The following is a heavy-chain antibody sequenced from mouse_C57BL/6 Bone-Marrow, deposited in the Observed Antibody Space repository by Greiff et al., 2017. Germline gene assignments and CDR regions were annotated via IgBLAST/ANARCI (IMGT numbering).Heavy chain of an antibody. V-gene: IGHV1-55*01. D-gene: IGHD1-1*01. CDR1: GYTFTSYW. Sequence: VQLQQPGAELVKPGASVKMSCKASGYTFTSYWITWVKQRPGQGLEWIGDIYPGSGSTNYNEKIKSKATLTVDTSSSTAYMQLSSLTSEDSAVYYCKKFITTGVASYAMDYWGQGTSVTVSS. J-gene: IGHJ4*01. CDR2: IYPGSGST. CDR3: KKFITTGVASYAMDY.